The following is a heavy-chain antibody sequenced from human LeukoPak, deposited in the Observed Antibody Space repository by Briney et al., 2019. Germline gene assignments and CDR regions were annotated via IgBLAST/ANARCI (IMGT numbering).Heavy chain of an antibody. CDR1: AFTVSSNY. J-gene: IGHJ3*01. CDR3: ARRYPYSSAWHPSAFDV. CDR2: IYSGGTT. V-gene: IGHV3-66*01. Sequence: GGSLRLSCAASAFTVSSNYMSWVRQAPGKGLEWGSIIYSGGTTYYADSAKGRFTISRDNSKNTLYLQTNSLRAEDTAVYYCARRYPYSSAWHPSAFDVWGQGTMVTVSS. D-gene: IGHD6-19*01.